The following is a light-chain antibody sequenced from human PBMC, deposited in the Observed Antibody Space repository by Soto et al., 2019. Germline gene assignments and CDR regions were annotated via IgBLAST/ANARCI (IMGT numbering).Light chain of an antibody. CDR3: SSYAGSNNFV. J-gene: IGLJ1*01. Sequence: SALTQPPSASGSPGQSVTISCTGTRSDVGGYNYVSWFQQHPGKAPKLMIYEVSKRPSGVPDRFSGSKSGNTASLTVSGLQAADEADYYCSSYAGSNNFVFGTGTKLTVL. CDR2: EVS. CDR1: RSDVGGYNY. V-gene: IGLV2-8*01.